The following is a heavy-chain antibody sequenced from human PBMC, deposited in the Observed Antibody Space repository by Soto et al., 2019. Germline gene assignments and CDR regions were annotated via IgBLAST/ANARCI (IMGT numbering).Heavy chain of an antibody. CDR2: INPSGGST. D-gene: IGHD2-8*01. J-gene: IGHJ4*02. CDR3: ARPPYPGCINAVCYPLDY. CDR1: GYTFTSYY. V-gene: IGHV1-46*01. Sequence: QVQLVQSGAEVKKPGASVKISCKASGYTFTSYYMHWVRQAPGQGLEWMGIINPSGGSTNYAQKLQGRGATPRDTSTSTVYMELNSLRSEDTAVYYCARPPYPGCINAVCYPLDYWGQGTLVTVSS.